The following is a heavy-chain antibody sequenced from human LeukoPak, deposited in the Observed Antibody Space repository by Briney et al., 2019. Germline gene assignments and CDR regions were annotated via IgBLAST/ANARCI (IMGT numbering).Heavy chain of an antibody. CDR2: INHSGST. J-gene: IGHJ4*02. D-gene: IGHD2-21*01. V-gene: IGHV4-34*01. CDR1: GGSFSGYY. CDR3: ARGVVIAPQTFDY. Sequence: PSETLSLTCAVYGGSFSGYYWSWIRQPPGKGLEWIGEINHSGSTNYNPSLKSRVTISVDTSKNQFSLKLSSVTAADTAVYYCARGVVIAPQTFDYWGQGTLVTVSS.